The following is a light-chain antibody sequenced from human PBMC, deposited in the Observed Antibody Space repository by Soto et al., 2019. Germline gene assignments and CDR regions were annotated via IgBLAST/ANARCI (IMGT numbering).Light chain of an antibody. CDR3: QQYKNWTQT. CDR1: QSVXSN. V-gene: IGKV3-15*01. CDR2: GXS. J-gene: IGKJ1*01. Sequence: LVLTQSAATLSLSRGERANLSCRARQSVXSNLARYQQQPGQAPRLLIDGXSTRATGSPARLSGSGSGTEFTLTISSLQSEDFAVYYCQQYKNWTQTFGQGTKVDIK.